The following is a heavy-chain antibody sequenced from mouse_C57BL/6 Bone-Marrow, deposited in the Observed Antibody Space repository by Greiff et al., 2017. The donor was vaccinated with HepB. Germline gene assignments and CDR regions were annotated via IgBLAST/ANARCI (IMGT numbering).Heavy chain of an antibody. CDR2: ISSGGSYT. Sequence: DVHLVESGGDLVKPGGSLKLSCAASGFTFSSYGMSWVRQTPDKRLEWVATISSGGSYTYYPDSVKGRFTISRDNAKNTLYLQMSSLKSEDTAMYYCARRDYDYEGFAYWGQGTLVTVSA. D-gene: IGHD2-4*01. J-gene: IGHJ3*01. CDR1: GFTFSSYG. CDR3: ARRDYDYEGFAY. V-gene: IGHV5-6*01.